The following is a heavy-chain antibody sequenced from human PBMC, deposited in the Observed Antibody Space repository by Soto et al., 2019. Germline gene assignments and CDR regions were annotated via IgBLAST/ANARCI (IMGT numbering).Heavy chain of an antibody. J-gene: IGHJ4*02. CDR1: GFTFNTFS. CDR2: ISYDGRDQ. CDR3: ARGYPYYYGSGSMFYSDY. D-gene: IGHD3-10*01. V-gene: IGHV3-30*04. Sequence: QVQLVESGGGVVQPGRSLRLSCAASGFTFNTFSMHWVRQAPGKGLEWVAMISYDGRDQYYIDSVKGRFTMSRDNSKNTLHVQMNSLRAEDTAVYYCARGYPYYYGSGSMFYSDYWGQGTLVTVSS.